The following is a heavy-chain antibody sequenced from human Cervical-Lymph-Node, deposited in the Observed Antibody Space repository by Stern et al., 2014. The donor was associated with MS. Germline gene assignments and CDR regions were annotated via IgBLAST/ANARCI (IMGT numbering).Heavy chain of an antibody. J-gene: IGHJ2*01. CDR1: GYTFTNYD. CDR2: ITTYNGDT. V-gene: IGHV1-18*01. D-gene: IGHD2-2*01. Sequence: VQLVESGAEVKKPGASVKVSCKASGYTFTNYDITWVRQAPGQGLEWMGLITTYNGDTNYAQKLQGRVTMTTDTSTSTAYMELRSLRSDDTAVYYCARGTLYQGGWDFDLWGRGTLVTVSS. CDR3: ARGTLYQGGWDFDL.